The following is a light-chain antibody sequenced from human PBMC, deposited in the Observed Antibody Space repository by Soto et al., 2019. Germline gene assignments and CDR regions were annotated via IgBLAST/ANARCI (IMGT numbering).Light chain of an antibody. CDR1: QSVSSY. J-gene: IGKJ1*01. V-gene: IGKV3-11*01. Sequence: EIVLTQSPATLSLSPGERATHACRASQSVSSYVAWYQQKPGQAPRLLIYDASNRATGIPARFSGSGSGTDFTLTISSLEPEDFAVYYCQQRSNWPPKWTFGQGTKVEIK. CDR3: QQRSNWPPKWT. CDR2: DAS.